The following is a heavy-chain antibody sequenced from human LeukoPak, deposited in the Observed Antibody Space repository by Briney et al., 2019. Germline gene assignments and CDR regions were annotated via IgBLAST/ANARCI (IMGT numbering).Heavy chain of an antibody. CDR2: INPNNGDT. Sequence: GASVKVSCKASGYTFTAQYMHWVRQAPGQGLEWMGWINPNNGDTKYAQSFLGRVTMTRDTSTTTAYMELSSPRSDDTAVYFCASYPRSIPTPPFDYWSQGTLVTVSS. V-gene: IGHV1-2*02. D-gene: IGHD2-21*01. CDR3: ASYPRSIPTPPFDY. CDR1: GYTFTAQY. J-gene: IGHJ4*02.